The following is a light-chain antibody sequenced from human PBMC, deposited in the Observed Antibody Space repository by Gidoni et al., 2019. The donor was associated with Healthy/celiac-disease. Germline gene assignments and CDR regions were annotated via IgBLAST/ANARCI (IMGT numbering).Light chain of an antibody. J-gene: IGKJ5*01. CDR2: GAS. CDR1: QGVSSSY. Sequence: ESMLTPSPGTLSVSPRERATLSCRASQGVSSSYLAWYQQKPGQAPRLLIYGASSRATGIPDRFSGSGSGTDFTLTISRLESEDFAVYYCQQYGSSPPITFGQGTRLEIK. V-gene: IGKV3-20*01. CDR3: QQYGSSPPIT.